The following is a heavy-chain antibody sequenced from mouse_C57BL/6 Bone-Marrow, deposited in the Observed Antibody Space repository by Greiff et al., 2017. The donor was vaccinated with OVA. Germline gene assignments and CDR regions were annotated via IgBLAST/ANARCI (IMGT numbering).Heavy chain of an antibody. V-gene: IGHV5-6*02. D-gene: IGHD4-1*01. CDR3: ARRWDLDY. CDR1: GFTFSSYG. CDR2: ISSGGSYT. J-gene: IGHJ2*01. Sequence: EVKVVESGGDLVKPGGSLKLSCAASGFTFSSYGMSWVRQTPDKRLEWVATISSGGSYTYYPDSVKGRFTISRDNAKNTLYLQMSSPKSEDTAMYYCARRWDLDYWGQGTTLTVSS.